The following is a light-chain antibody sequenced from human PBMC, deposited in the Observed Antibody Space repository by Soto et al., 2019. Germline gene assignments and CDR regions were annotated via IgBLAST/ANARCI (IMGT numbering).Light chain of an antibody. CDR2: DAS. J-gene: IGKJ3*01. Sequence: DIQMTQSPSTLSASVGDRVTITCRASQSITNWLAWYQQKPGKAPKRLVYDASSLESGVPSRFSGSGSGTEFTLTISSLQPDDVATYYCQQYNSYSPLTFGPGTKVDIK. CDR3: QQYNSYSPLT. CDR1: QSITNW. V-gene: IGKV1-5*01.